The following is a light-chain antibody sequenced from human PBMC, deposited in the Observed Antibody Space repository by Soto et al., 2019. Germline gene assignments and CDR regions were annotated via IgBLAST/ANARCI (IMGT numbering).Light chain of an antibody. CDR2: KAS. Sequence: DIQMTLSPSTLPASVGDRVTITCRANQSISTWLAWYQQKPGKAPNLLIYKASRLETGVPSRFSGSGSGTEFTLTINFLQPDDFATYYCQQYNSYSPLTFGGGTKVDIK. J-gene: IGKJ4*01. V-gene: IGKV1-5*03. CDR1: QSISTW. CDR3: QQYNSYSPLT.